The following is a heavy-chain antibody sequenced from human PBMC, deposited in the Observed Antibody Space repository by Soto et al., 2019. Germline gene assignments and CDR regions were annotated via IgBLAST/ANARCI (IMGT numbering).Heavy chain of an antibody. V-gene: IGHV3-23*01. D-gene: IGHD2-2*01. CDR3: AKVVPEDIVVVPAARMYYFDY. CDR2: ISGSGGST. Sequence: GGSLRLSCAASGFTFSSYWMSWVRQAPGKGLEWVSAISGSGGSTYYADSVKGRFTISRDNSKNTLYLQMNSLRAEDAAVYYCAKVVPEDIVVVPAARMYYFDYWGQGTLVTVSS. J-gene: IGHJ4*02. CDR1: GFTFSSYW.